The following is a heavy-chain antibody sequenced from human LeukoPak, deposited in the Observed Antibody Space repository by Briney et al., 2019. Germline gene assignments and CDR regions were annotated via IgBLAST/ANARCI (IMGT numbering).Heavy chain of an antibody. CDR3: ARVHDILTDYYYYYGMDV. D-gene: IGHD3-9*01. CDR1: GYTFTSYG. CDR2: ISAYNGNT. Sequence: ASVKVSCTASGYTFTSYGISWVRQAPGQGLEWMGWISAYNGNTNYAQKLQGRVTMTTDTSTSTAYMELRSLRSDDTAVYYCARVHDILTDYYYYYGMDVWGQGTTVTVSS. J-gene: IGHJ6*02. V-gene: IGHV1-18*01.